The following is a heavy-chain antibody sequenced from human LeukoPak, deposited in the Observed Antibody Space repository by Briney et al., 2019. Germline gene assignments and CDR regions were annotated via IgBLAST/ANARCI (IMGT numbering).Heavy chain of an antibody. Sequence: PGGSLRLSCAASGFTFSSYSMNWVRQTPGKGLEWVSFISTSSSNTYYADSVKGRFTISRDNAKNSLYLQMSSLRAEDTAVYYCAKIKVVTGIDYWGQGTLVTVSS. V-gene: IGHV3-21*01. J-gene: IGHJ4*02. D-gene: IGHD2-21*02. CDR3: AKIKVVTGIDY. CDR1: GFTFSSYS. CDR2: ISTSSSNT.